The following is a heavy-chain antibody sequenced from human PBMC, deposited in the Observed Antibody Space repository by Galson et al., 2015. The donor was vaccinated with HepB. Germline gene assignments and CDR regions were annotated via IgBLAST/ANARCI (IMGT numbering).Heavy chain of an antibody. CDR2: ISRKSNYI. J-gene: IGHJ4*02. CDR1: GFTFKTYS. V-gene: IGHV3-21*01. CDR3: ARPPVGDPDSGTPLYYFDS. D-gene: IGHD3-10*01. Sequence: SLRLSCAGSGFTFKTYSMNWVRQAPGKGLERVSSISRKSNYIYYADSVKGRFTISRDNAKNSLFLQMNSLRAEDTAVYFCARPPVGDPDSGTPLYYFDSWGQGTLVIVSS.